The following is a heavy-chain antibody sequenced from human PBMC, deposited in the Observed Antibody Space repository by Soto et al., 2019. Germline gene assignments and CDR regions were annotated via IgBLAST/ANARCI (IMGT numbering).Heavy chain of an antibody. V-gene: IGHV4-59*11. D-gene: IGHD2-21*02. J-gene: IGHJ4*02. CDR2: IYYTGNT. CDR3: ARYYSPSGICYLFDY. CDR1: GGSINSHY. Sequence: SETLSLTCTVSGGSINSHYWSWIRQTPGKGLEWIGFIYYTGNTNYNPYNPSLKSRVSFSVDTSKNQFSLKLTSVTAADTAVYYCARYYSPSGICYLFDYCGLGTLVTVTX.